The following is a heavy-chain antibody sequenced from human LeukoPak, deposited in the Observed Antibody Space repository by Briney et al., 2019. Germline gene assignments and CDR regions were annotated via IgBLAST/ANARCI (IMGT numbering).Heavy chain of an antibody. V-gene: IGHV3-74*01. Sequence: GGSLRLSCAVSGFTFSDSWMHWVRQAPGKGPEWRSRTSKDGSDTVYADSAKGRLTASRDNAKNTVYLELTNLRPDDTALYYYARGGYSGSYYRFSWGRGTLVTVAS. CDR3: ARGGYSGSYYRFS. J-gene: IGHJ4*02. CDR1: GFTFSDSW. D-gene: IGHD6-25*01. CDR2: TSKDGSDT.